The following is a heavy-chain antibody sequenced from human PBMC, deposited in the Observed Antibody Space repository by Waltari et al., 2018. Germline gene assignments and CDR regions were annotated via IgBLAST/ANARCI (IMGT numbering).Heavy chain of an antibody. Sequence: QVQLQESGPGLVKPSETLSLTCSVPGGSMRSYYWSWIRQPAGKGLEWIGRIYISGDTNYNPSLKSRVTLSVDASKNQFSLKLTSVTAADTAVYFCAREHYRVGATVPQNFFDPWGQGTLVTVSS. V-gene: IGHV4-4*07. CDR2: IYISGDT. CDR3: AREHYRVGATVPQNFFDP. J-gene: IGHJ5*02. D-gene: IGHD1-26*01. CDR1: GGSMRSYY.